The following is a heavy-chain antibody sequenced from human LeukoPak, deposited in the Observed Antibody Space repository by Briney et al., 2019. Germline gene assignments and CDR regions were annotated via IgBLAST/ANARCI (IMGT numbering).Heavy chain of an antibody. V-gene: IGHV3-48*01. J-gene: IGHJ4*02. CDR2: ISSSSSTT. CDR3: AKTGAYRVPSFDY. CDR1: GFTFSSYS. Sequence: LPGGSLRLSCAASGFTFSSYSMNWVRQAPGKGLEWVSYISSSSSTTYYADSVKGRFTISRDNSKNTLYLQMNSLRAEDTAVYYCAKTGAYRVPSFDYWGQGTLVAVSS. D-gene: IGHD3-10*01.